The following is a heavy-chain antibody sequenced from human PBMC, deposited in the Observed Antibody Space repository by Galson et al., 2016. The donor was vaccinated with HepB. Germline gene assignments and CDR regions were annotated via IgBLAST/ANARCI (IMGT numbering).Heavy chain of an antibody. D-gene: IGHD1-14*01. CDR2: ISGSTGNT. CDR1: GFTFSSYS. Sequence: SLRLSCAASGFTFSSYSMAWVRQTPGKGLEWVSVISGSTGNTYYADSVKGRFTISRDNSKNTVYLQMNSLRAEDTALYYCARDETTTGIRGLFDQWGQGTLVTVSS. J-gene: IGHJ5*02. V-gene: IGHV3-23*01. CDR3: ARDETTTGIRGLFDQ.